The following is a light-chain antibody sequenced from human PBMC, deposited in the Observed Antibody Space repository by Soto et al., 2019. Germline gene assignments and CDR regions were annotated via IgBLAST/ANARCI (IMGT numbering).Light chain of an antibody. V-gene: IGKV3-20*01. CDR2: GAS. CDR3: QHYGSSPWT. J-gene: IGKJ1*01. Sequence: EIVLTQSPGTLSLYPGERATLSCRASQSVSSSYLAWYQQEPGQAPRLLIYGASSRATGIPDRLSGSGSGTDFTLTISRLEPEDFAVYFCQHYGSSPWTFGQGTKVDIK. CDR1: QSVSSSY.